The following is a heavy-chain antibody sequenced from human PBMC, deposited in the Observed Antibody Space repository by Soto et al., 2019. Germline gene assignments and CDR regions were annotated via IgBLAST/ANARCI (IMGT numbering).Heavy chain of an antibody. V-gene: IGHV4-30-4*01. CDR2: IYYSGST. CDR1: GGTISSGDYY. D-gene: IGHD5-12*01. Sequence: SETLSLTCTVSGGTISSGDYYWSWIRQPPGKGLEWIGYIYYSGSTYYNPSLKSRVTISVDTSKNQFSLKLSSVTAADTAVYYCARWLGYGPHFDYWGQGTLVTVSS. CDR3: ARWLGYGPHFDY. J-gene: IGHJ4*02.